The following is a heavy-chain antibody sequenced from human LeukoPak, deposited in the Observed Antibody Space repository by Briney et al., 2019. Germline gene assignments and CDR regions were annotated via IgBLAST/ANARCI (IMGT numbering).Heavy chain of an antibody. J-gene: IGHJ5*02. CDR1: GYTFTSYD. CDR3: ARGRITMVRGVIMGWFDP. D-gene: IGHD3-10*01. CDR2: MNPNSGNT. Sequence: GASVKVSCKASGYTFTSYDINWVRQATGQGLEWMGWMNPNSGNTGYAQKFQGRVTMTRNTSISTAYMELSSLRSEDTAVYYCARGRITMVRGVIMGWFDPWGQGTLVTVSS. V-gene: IGHV1-8*01.